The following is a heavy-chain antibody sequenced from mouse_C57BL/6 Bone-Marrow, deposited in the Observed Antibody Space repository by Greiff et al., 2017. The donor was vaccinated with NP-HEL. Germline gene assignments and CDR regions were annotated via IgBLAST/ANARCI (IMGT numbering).Heavy chain of an antibody. Sequence: EVKLMESGPGLVKPSQSLSLTCSVTGYSITSGYYWNWIRQFPGNKLEWMGYISYDGSNNYNPSLKNRISITRDTSKNQFFLKLNSVTTEDTATYYCARGLFTGYFDGWGTGTTVTVSS. J-gene: IGHJ1*03. CDR2: ISYDGSN. CDR1: GYSITSGYY. V-gene: IGHV3-6*01. CDR3: ARGLFTGYFDG. D-gene: IGHD2-3*01.